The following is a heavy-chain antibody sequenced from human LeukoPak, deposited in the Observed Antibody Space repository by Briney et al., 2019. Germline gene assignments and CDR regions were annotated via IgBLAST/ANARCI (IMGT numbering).Heavy chain of an antibody. Sequence: GASVKVSCKASGGTFSSYAISWVRQAPGQGLEWMGGIIPIFGTANYAQKFQGRVTITADESTSTAYMELSSLRSEDTAVYYCVREAAAGLNDTFDIWGQGTMVTVSS. J-gene: IGHJ3*02. CDR2: IIPIFGTA. V-gene: IGHV1-69*13. CDR3: VREAAAGLNDTFDI. D-gene: IGHD6-13*01. CDR1: GGTFSSYA.